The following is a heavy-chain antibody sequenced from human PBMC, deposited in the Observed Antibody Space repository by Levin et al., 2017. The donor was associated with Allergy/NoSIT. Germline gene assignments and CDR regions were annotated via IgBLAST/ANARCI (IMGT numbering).Heavy chain of an antibody. J-gene: IGHJ4*02. D-gene: IGHD4-11*01. V-gene: IGHV4-39*01. CDR2: IYYTGGA. Sequence: SETLSLTCTVSGGSIGSSSYYWGWIRQPPGKGLEWVGSIYYTGGAYYNPSLKSRLTISVDTSKNQFSVKLTSVTAADTAAYYCARRCAASSNWDFDYWGRGSLVTVSS. CDR1: GGSIGSSSYY. CDR3: ARRCAASSNWDFDY.